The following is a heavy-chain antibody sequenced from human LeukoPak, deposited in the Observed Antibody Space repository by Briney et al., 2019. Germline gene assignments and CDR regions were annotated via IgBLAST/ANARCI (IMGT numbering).Heavy chain of an antibody. J-gene: IGHJ4*02. CDR3: ARIPSRLSYYGSGSPPLSGFDY. CDR2: MYTSGSSGST. Sequence: SETLSLTCTVSGGSISSNYWSWIRQPAGKGLEWIRRMYTSGSSGSTNYNPSLKSRVTISVDTSKNQFSLKLSSVTAADTAVYYCARIPSRLSYYGSGSPPLSGFDYWGQGTLVTVSS. CDR1: GGSISSNY. V-gene: IGHV4-4*07. D-gene: IGHD3-10*01.